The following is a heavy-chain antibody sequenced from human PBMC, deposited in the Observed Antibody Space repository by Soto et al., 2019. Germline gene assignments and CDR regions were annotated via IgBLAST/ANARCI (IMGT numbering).Heavy chain of an antibody. CDR3: ARQSQDIVVVPAEDGMDV. J-gene: IGHJ6*02. Sequence: PGESLKISCKGSGYSFTSYWIGWVRQMPGKGLEWMGIIYPGDSDTRYSPSFQGQVTISADKSISTAYLQWSSLKASDTAMYYCARQSQDIVVVPAEDGMDVWGQGTTVTVSS. D-gene: IGHD2-2*01. CDR1: GYSFTSYW. CDR2: IYPGDSDT. V-gene: IGHV5-51*01.